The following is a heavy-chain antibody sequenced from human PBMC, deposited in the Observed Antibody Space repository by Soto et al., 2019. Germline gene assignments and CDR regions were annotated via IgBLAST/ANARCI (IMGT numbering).Heavy chain of an antibody. CDR1: GFTFSSYA. V-gene: IGHV3-23*01. Sequence: EVQLLESGGGLVQPGGSLRLSCAASGFTFSSYAMSWVRQAPGKGLEWVSTISGSGGSTYYADSVKGRFTISRDNSKNTLNLKMNTLRAGDRAVYYGAKTTNHYNNSGYFFDWGQGPLVTVSS. CDR3: AKTTNHYNNSGYFFD. D-gene: IGHD3-22*01. CDR2: ISGSGGST. J-gene: IGHJ4*02.